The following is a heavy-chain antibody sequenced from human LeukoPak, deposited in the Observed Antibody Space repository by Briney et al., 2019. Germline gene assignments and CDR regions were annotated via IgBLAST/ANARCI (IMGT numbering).Heavy chain of an antibody. D-gene: IGHD3-22*01. J-gene: IGHJ6*02. CDR3: ARRTHYYDSSGYLAGYYYYGMDV. V-gene: IGHV4-4*09. Sequence: SETLSLTCTVSGGSISNYYWSWIRQPPGKGLEWIGYISTTGSTNYNPSLKSRVTISVDTSKNQFSLKLSSVTAADTAVYYCARRTHYYDSSGYLAGYYYYGMDVWGQGTKVNGSS. CDR2: ISTTGST. CDR1: GGSISNYY.